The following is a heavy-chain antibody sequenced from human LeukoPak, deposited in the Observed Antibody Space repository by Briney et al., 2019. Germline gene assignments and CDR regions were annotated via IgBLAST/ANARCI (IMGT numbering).Heavy chain of an antibody. CDR2: IYYSGST. CDR3: ARRERWHEKYYYYGMDV. D-gene: IGHD1-26*01. V-gene: IGHV4-59*08. CDR1: GGSISSYY. Sequence: SETLSLTCTVSGGSISSYYWSWIRQPPGKGLEWIGYIYYSGSTNYNPSLKSRATISVDTSKNQFSLKLSSVTAADTAVYYCARRERWHEKYYYYGMDVWGQGTTVIVSS. J-gene: IGHJ6*02.